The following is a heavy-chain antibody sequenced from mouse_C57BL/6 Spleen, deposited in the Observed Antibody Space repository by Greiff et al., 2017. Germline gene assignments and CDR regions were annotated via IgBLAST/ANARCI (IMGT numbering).Heavy chain of an antibody. CDR1: GYTFTSYW. J-gene: IGHJ2*01. CDR2: IYPGSGST. Sequence: VQLQQPGAELVKPGASVQMSCKASGYTFTSYWITWVKQRPGQGLAWIGDIYPGSGSTNYNEKFKSKATLTVDTSSSTAYMQRSSLTSEDSAVSYGARRVIRDYWGQGTTLTVSA. D-gene: IGHD2-12*01. V-gene: IGHV1-55*01. CDR3: ARRVIRDY.